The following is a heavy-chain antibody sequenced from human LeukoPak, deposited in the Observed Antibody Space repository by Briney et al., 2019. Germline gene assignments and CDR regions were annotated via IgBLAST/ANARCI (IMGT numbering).Heavy chain of an antibody. CDR3: TTEAGDYGDYDVDY. J-gene: IGHJ4*02. CDR2: IRYDGSNK. Sequence: GGSLRLSCAASGFTFSNYGMHWVRQAPGKGLEWVAFIRYDGSNKYYADSVKGRFTISRDNSKNTLYLQMNSLKTEDTAVYYCTTEAGDYGDYDVDYWGQGTLVTVSS. D-gene: IGHD4-17*01. CDR1: GFTFSNYG. V-gene: IGHV3-30*02.